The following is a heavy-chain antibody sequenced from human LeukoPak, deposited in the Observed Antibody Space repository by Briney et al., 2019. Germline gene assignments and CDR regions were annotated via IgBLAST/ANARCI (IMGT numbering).Heavy chain of an antibody. D-gene: IGHD2-15*01. CDR3: ARSTDIVVVVAALGIWFDP. J-gene: IGHJ5*02. V-gene: IGHV1-18*03. Sequence: ASVKVSCKASGYTFTSYGISWVRQAPGQGLEWMGWISAYNGNTNYAQKLQGRVTMTTDTSTSTAYMELRSLRSDDMAVYYCARSTDIVVVVAALGIWFDPWGQGTLVTVSS. CDR1: GYTFTSYG. CDR2: ISAYNGNT.